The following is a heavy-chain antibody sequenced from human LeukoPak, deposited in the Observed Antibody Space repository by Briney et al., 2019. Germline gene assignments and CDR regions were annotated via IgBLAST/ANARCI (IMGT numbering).Heavy chain of an antibody. J-gene: IGHJ4*02. Sequence: GPSVKVSCKASGGTFSSYAISWVRQAPGQGLEWMGGIIPIFGTANYARKFQGRVTITTDESTSTAYMELSSLRSEDTAVYYCATYYGSGSSQDYWGQRTLVTVSS. CDR2: IIPIFGTA. CDR3: ATYYGSGSSQDY. D-gene: IGHD3-10*01. V-gene: IGHV1-69*05. CDR1: GGTFSSYA.